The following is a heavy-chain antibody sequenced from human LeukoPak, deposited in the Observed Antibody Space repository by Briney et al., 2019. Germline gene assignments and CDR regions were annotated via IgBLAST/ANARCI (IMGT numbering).Heavy chain of an antibody. CDR2: LGTAGDT. V-gene: IGHV3-13*01. CDR3: ARQSTPHGNFDY. D-gene: IGHD5-24*01. CDR1: GFTLTNYA. J-gene: IGHJ4*02. Sequence: GGSLRLSCATSGFTLTNYAMYWVRQPAGEGLEWVSALGTAGDTFYPGSVKGRFSISRDNAKKSLFLQMNSLRVEDTAIYYCARQSTPHGNFDYWGQGTLVTVSS.